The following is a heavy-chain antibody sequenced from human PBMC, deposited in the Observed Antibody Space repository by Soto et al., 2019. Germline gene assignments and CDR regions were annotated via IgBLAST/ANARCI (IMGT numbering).Heavy chain of an antibody. J-gene: IGHJ3*02. V-gene: IGHV4-30-4*01. CDR3: ARDHTVTTGAFDI. D-gene: IGHD4-17*01. CDR1: GDSINNGEYY. CDR2: IYYNEFT. Sequence: QVQLQESGPGLLKPSQTLSLTCNVSGDSINNGEYYWSWFRQPPGKGLEWIGYIYYNEFTYYNPSLTRRPTMSLETSKNQFSLQLTSVPAADTAVYYCARDHTVTTGAFDIWGPGKMVTVSS.